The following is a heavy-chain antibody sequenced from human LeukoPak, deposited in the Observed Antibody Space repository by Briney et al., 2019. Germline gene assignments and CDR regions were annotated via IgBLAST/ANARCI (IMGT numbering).Heavy chain of an antibody. CDR1: GFTFSSYA. V-gene: IGHV3-23*01. CDR3: AKGGEDCSSTSCISWFDH. CDR2: ISGSGGST. Sequence: PGGSLRLSCAASGFTFSSYAMSWVRQAPGKGLEWVSAISGSGGSTYYADSVKGRFTISRDNSKNTLYLQMNSLRAEDTAVYYCAKGGEDCSSTSCISWFDHWGQGTLVTVSS. J-gene: IGHJ5*02. D-gene: IGHD2-2*01.